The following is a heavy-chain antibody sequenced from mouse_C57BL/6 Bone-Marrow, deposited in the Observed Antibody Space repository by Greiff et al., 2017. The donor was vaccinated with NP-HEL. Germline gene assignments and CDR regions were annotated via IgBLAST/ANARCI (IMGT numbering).Heavy chain of an antibody. J-gene: IGHJ2*01. D-gene: IGHD3-2*02. CDR2: IYPRSGNT. V-gene: IGHV1-81*01. CDR1: GYTFTSYG. CDR3: ARSEGYYFDY. Sequence: VKLMESGAELARPGASVELSCKASGYTFTSYGISWVKQRTGQGLEWIGEIYPRSGNTYYNEKFKGKATLTADKSSSTAYMELRSLTSEDSAVYFCARSEGYYFDYWGQGTTLTVSS.